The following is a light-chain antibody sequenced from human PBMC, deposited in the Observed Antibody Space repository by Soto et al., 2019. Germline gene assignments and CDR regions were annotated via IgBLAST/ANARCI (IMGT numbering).Light chain of an antibody. J-gene: IGKJ5*01. CDR1: QTISSY. Sequence: DIQMTQSPSTLSASVGERVTITCRASQTISSYLAWYQQKPGKAPKLLIYDASSLESGVPSRFSGSGSGTEFTLTISSLQPDDFATYYCQQYYSYFITFGQGTRLEIK. CDR3: QQYYSYFIT. V-gene: IGKV1-5*01. CDR2: DAS.